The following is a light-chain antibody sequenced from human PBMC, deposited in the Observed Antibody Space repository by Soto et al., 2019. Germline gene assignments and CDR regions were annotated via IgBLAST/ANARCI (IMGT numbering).Light chain of an antibody. Sequence: EIVLTQSPGTLSLSPGERATLSCSASQSVISSYLAWYQQKPGQAPRLLIYGASSRATGIPDRFSGSGSGTDFTLTISRLEPEDFAVYYCQQYGSSHWTFGQGTKVDIK. CDR1: QSVISSY. CDR2: GAS. V-gene: IGKV3-20*01. CDR3: QQYGSSHWT. J-gene: IGKJ1*01.